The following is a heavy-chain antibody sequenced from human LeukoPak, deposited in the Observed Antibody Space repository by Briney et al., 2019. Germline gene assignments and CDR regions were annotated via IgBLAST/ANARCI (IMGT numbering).Heavy chain of an antibody. V-gene: IGHV1-2*02. CDR1: GYTFTGYY. D-gene: IGHD5-12*01. J-gene: IGHJ6*02. Sequence: ASVKVSCKASGYTFTGYYMHWVRQAPGQGLEWMGWIIPNSGGTNYAQKFQGRVTMTRDTSISTAYMELSRLRSDDTAVYYCARGGYPLYYYYYGMDVWGQGTTVTVSS. CDR3: ARGGYPLYYYYYGMDV. CDR2: IIPNSGGT.